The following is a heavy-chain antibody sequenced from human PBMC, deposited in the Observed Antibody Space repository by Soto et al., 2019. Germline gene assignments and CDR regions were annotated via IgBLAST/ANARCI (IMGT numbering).Heavy chain of an antibody. CDR1: GFTFSDYY. D-gene: IGHD3-10*01. CDR2: ISSSSSYT. V-gene: IGHV3-11*06. CDR3: ARKLVRGDGDY. J-gene: IGHJ4*02. Sequence: PGGSLRLSCAASGFTFSDYYMSWIRQAPGKGLEWVSYISSSSSYTNYADSVKGRFTISRDNAKNSLYLQMNSLRAEDTAVYYCARKLVRGDGDYWGQGTLVTVSS.